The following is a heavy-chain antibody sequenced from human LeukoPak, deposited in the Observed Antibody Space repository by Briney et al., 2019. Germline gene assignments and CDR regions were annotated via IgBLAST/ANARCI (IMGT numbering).Heavy chain of an antibody. Sequence: PSETLSLTCTVSGASITSYYWSWIRQPPGKALEWIGYIYYSGSTNYNPSLKSRVTIPVDTSKNQFSLKLRSVTAADTAVYYCASEVVTSIEYFQHWGQGTLVTVSS. V-gene: IGHV4-59*01. CDR3: ASEVVTSIEYFQH. CDR1: GASITSYY. CDR2: IYYSGST. J-gene: IGHJ1*01. D-gene: IGHD2-21*02.